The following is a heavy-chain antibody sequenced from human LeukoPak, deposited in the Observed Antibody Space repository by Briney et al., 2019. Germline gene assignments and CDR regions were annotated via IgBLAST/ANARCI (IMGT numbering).Heavy chain of an antibody. CDR3: ARDMMGATLYFDS. J-gene: IGHJ4*02. CDR2: ISGSGGRT. V-gene: IGHV3-23*01. D-gene: IGHD1-26*01. CDR1: GFTVSNKY. Sequence: GGSLRLSCAASGFTVSNKYMTWVRQAPGKGLEWVSAISGSGGRTYNADSMKGRFTISRDNSKNTLYLQMNSLRVEDTAVYYCARDMMGATLYFDSWGQGTLVTVSS.